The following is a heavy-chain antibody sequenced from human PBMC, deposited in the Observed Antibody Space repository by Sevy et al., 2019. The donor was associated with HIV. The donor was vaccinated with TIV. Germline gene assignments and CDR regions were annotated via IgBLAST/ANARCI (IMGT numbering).Heavy chain of an antibody. J-gene: IGHJ4*02. CDR1: GYTFTSYG. D-gene: IGHD2-2*01. Sequence: ASVKVSCKASGYTFTSYGISWVRQAPGQGLEWMGWISAYNGNTNYAQKLQGRVTMTTDTSTSTAYMELRSLRSDDTAVYYCARDLVVVPAAIPGAYWGQGTLVTVSS. CDR3: ARDLVVVPAAIPGAY. V-gene: IGHV1-18*01. CDR2: ISAYNGNT.